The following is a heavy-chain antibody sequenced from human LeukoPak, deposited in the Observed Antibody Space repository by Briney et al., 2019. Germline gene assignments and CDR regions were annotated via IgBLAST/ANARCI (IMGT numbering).Heavy chain of an antibody. Sequence: ASVKVSCKASGYTFTCYYMHWVRQAPGQGLEWMGWINPNSGGTNYEQKFQGRVTMTRDTSISTAYMELSRLRSDDTAVYYCAYSSSSHAFDYWGQGTLVTVSS. V-gene: IGHV1-2*02. CDR2: INPNSGGT. CDR3: AYSSSSHAFDY. CDR1: GYTFTCYY. J-gene: IGHJ4*02. D-gene: IGHD6-6*01.